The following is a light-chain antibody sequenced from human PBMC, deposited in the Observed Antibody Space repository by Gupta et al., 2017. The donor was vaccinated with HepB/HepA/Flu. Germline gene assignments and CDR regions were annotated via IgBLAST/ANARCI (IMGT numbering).Light chain of an antibody. Sequence: EIVLRQLPGPLSLSPGERAILSCRASRTIRGDYLAWYQQRPGQAPSLLIYRASTRAKGIPDRFSGSWSGTDFTLTISRLEPEDFAVYYCQQYHTSPWTFGHGAKVEF. CDR1: RTIRGDY. CDR3: QQYHTSPWT. V-gene: IGKV3-20*01. J-gene: IGKJ1*01. CDR2: RAS.